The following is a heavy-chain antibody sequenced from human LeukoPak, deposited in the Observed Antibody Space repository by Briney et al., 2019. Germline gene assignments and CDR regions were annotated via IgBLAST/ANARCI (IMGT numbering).Heavy chain of an antibody. CDR2: TSAYNDKT. J-gene: IGHJ4*02. D-gene: IGHD2-2*01. CDR1: GYTFTTYG. CDR3: ARENQLLRNYFDY. V-gene: IGHV1-18*01. Sequence: ASVKVSCKASGYTFTTYGISWVRQAPGQGLEWMGWTSAYNDKTKYAQKLEGRVTMTTDTSTSTAYMEMRSLRSDDTAVYYCARENQLLRNYFDYWGQGTLVTVSS.